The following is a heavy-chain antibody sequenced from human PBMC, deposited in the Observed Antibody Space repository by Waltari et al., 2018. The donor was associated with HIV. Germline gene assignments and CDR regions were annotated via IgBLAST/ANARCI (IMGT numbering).Heavy chain of an antibody. V-gene: IGHV4-61*02. CDR3: ARGRFEGYILYYYYGMDV. D-gene: IGHD5-12*01. CDR1: GGSISNGSYY. Sequence: QVQLQESGPGLVKPSQTLYLTCTVSGGSISNGSYYWNWIRQPAGKGLEWIGRIYSSGNTNYNPCLKSRVTISVDTSKNQFSLKLSSVTAADTAVYYCARGRFEGYILYYYYGMDVWGQGTTVSVSS. J-gene: IGHJ6*02. CDR2: IYSSGNT.